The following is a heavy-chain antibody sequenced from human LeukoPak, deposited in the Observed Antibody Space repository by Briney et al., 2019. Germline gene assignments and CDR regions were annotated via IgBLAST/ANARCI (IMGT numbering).Heavy chain of an antibody. J-gene: IGHJ4*02. CDR1: GFTFSSYG. Sequence: PGGSLRLSCAASGFTFSSYGMHWVRQAPGKGLEWVAFIRYDGSNKYYADSVKGRFTISRDNSKNTLYLQMNSLRAEDTAVYYCAKDPFVDCWRERSYFDYWGQGTLVTVSS. V-gene: IGHV3-30*02. CDR3: AKDPFVDCWRERSYFDY. D-gene: IGHD3-3*01. CDR2: IRYDGSNK.